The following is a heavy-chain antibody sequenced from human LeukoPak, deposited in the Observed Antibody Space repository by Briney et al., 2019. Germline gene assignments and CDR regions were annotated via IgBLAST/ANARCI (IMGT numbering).Heavy chain of an antibody. CDR2: IYYSGST. Sequence: PSETLSLTCTVSGGSISSSSYYWGWIRQPPGKGLEWIGSIYYSGSTYYNPSLKSRVTISVDTSKNQFSLKLSSVTAADTAVYYCARHLYSSSWYRGVDYWGQGTLVTVSS. D-gene: IGHD6-13*01. V-gene: IGHV4-39*01. CDR3: ARHLYSSSWYRGVDY. CDR1: GGSISSSSYY. J-gene: IGHJ4*02.